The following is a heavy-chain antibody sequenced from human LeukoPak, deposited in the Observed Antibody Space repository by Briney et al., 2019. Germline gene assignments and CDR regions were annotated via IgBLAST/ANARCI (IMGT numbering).Heavy chain of an antibody. J-gene: IGHJ4*02. V-gene: IGHV3-7*02. CDR3: ARISNKDYFDY. CDR1: GFTFSSYW. CDR2: IKQDGSEK. D-gene: IGHD1/OR15-1a*01. Sequence: GGSLRLSCAASGFTFSSYWMTWVRQAPGKGLEWVANIKQDGSEKYHVDSVKGRFTISRDNSKNTLYLQMNSLRAEDTAVYYCARISNKDYFDYWGQGTLLTVSS.